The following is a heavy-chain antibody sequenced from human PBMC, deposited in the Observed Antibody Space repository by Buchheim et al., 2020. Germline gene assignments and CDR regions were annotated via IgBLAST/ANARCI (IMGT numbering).Heavy chain of an antibody. J-gene: IGHJ6*02. CDR2: INHSGST. Sequence: QVQLQQWGAGLLKPSETLSLTCAVYGGSFSGYYWSWIRQPPGKGLEWIGEINHSGSTNYNPSLKSRVTISVDTSKNQSSLKLSSVTAADTAVYYCARGRYRNHYYGSGSYYNGYYYYGMDVWGQGTT. CDR3: ARGRYRNHYYGSGSYYNGYYYYGMDV. CDR1: GGSFSGYY. D-gene: IGHD3-10*01. V-gene: IGHV4-34*01.